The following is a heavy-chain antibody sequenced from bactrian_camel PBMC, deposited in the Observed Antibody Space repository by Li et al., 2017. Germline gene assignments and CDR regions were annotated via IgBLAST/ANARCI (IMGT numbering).Heavy chain of an antibody. CDR1: EYPVGVVC. Sequence: QVQLVESGGGSVQAGGSLTLSCTASEYPVGVVCMGWFRQAPGKERKGVAAIYNNGDAVYAKAVEGRFTISRDNVKTIVYLQMSNLQPDDTAVYYCAADFPCAAVVSDDRPDVRHWGQGTQVTV. J-gene: IGHJ4*01. CDR2: IYNNGDA. CDR3: AADFPCAAVVSDDRPDVRH. V-gene: IGHV3S53*01. D-gene: IGHD2*01.